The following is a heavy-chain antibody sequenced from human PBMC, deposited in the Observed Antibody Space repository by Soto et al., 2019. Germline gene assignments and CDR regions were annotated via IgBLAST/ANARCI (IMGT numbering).Heavy chain of an antibody. V-gene: IGHV4-4*02. CDR1: GGSINNNKW. D-gene: IGHD3-22*01. CDR2: IFYSGRT. J-gene: IGHJ1*01. CDR3: VKNGDYCLQD. Sequence: QLQLQESGPGLVKPSGTLSLTCAVSGGSINNNKWWSWVRQPPGKGLEWIGEIFYSGRTNYNPSLKSRIAMSVDISKNHFSLELSSVTAADTAVYYCVKNGDYCLQDWGQGTLVTVSS.